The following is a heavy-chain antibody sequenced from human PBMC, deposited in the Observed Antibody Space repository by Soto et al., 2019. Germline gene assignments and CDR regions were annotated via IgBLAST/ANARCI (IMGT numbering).Heavy chain of an antibody. Sequence: HLAESGGGVVQPGKSLRLSCVASGFTFSAYAMHWVRQAPGKGLEWVAGIWFDGNKKSYTDSVKGRFTISRDNSKNTLYLEMNTLSTEDMAVYYCARAFEPYTSGPDYWGQGTRVTVSS. V-gene: IGHV3-33*01. J-gene: IGHJ4*02. D-gene: IGHD6-19*01. CDR2: IWFDGNKK. CDR3: ARAFEPYTSGPDY. CDR1: GFTFSAYA.